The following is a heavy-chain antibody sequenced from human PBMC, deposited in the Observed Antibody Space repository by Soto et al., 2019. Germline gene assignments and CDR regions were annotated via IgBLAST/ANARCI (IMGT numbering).Heavy chain of an antibody. D-gene: IGHD4-17*01. Sequence: GGSLRLSCAASGFTFSSYAMSWVRQAPGKGLEWVSAISGSGGSTYYADSVKGRFTISRDNSKNTLYLQMNSLRAEDTAVYYCAKTPTVTTIFLLDYWGQGTLVTSPQ. J-gene: IGHJ4*02. CDR2: ISGSGGST. CDR1: GFTFSSYA. V-gene: IGHV3-23*01. CDR3: AKTPTVTTIFLLDY.